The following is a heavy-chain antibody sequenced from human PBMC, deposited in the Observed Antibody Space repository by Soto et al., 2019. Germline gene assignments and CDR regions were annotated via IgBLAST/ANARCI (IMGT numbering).Heavy chain of an antibody. J-gene: IGHJ1*01. Sequence: EVRLVESGGALTQPGGSLRLSCAASGFTFSDAWMSWVRQAPGKALEWVGRIKSKADGGATDFGAPVKGSFSISGDDSKNALYLQMNNLKTEDTAVYFCTIDNMIVATSTQFHHWGQGTLVTVSS. CDR1: GFTFSDAW. V-gene: IGHV3-15*02. CDR2: IKSKADGGAT. CDR3: TIDNMIVATSTQFHH. D-gene: IGHD3-22*01.